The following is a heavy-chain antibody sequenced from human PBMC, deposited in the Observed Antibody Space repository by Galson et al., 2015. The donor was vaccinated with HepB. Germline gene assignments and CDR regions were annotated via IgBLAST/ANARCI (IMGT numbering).Heavy chain of an antibody. V-gene: IGHV3-53*01. Sequence: SLRLSCAASGFPVSSYYMSWVRQAPGKGLEWVSLIYSGGSTDYAGSLKGRFTLSRERSQKTLYLKMNSLRAEDTAVYYCARQAITGTDSFDIWGRGTVVTVSS. D-gene: IGHD1-20*01. CDR1: GFPVSSYY. CDR3: ARQAITGTDSFDI. CDR2: IYSGGST. J-gene: IGHJ3*02.